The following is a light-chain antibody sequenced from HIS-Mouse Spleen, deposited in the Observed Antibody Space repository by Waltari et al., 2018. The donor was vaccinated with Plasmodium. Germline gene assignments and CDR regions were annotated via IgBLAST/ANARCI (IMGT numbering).Light chain of an antibody. J-gene: IGLJ2*01. CDR2: KDS. CDR3: QSADSSGTYVV. Sequence: SYELTQPPSVSVSPGQTARITCSGDALPKQYAYWYQQKPGQAPVLGIYKDSERPLGIPERFSGSSSGTTVTLTISGVQAEDEADYYCQSADSSGTYVVFGGGTKLTVL. V-gene: IGLV3-25*03. CDR1: ALPKQY.